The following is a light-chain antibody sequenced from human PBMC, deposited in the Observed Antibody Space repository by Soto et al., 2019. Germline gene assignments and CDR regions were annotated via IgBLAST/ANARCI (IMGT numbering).Light chain of an antibody. J-gene: IGKJ1*01. CDR1: QSISSW. V-gene: IGKV1-5*01. CDR2: DAS. CDR3: QQYSTYPWT. Sequence: DIQMTQSPSTLSASVGDRVTITCRASQSISSWLAWYQQKPGKAPKVLIFDASSLESGVPSRFSGSGSATEFTLTISSLQPDDFETYYCQQYSTYPWTLGQGTKVDIK.